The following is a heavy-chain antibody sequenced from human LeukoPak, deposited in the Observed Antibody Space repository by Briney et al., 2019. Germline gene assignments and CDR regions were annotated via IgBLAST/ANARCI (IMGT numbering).Heavy chain of an antibody. CDR2: ISYDGSNK. CDR3: TKGGSGWSQVA. V-gene: IGHV3-30-3*01. D-gene: IGHD6-19*01. CDR1: GFTFSSYW. Sequence: GGSLRLSCAASGFTFSSYWMSWVRQAPGKGLEWVAVISYDGSNKYYADSVKGRFTISRDSSKNTLFLQMNSLRVEDTALYYCTKGGSGWSQVAWGQGTLVTVSS. J-gene: IGHJ5*02.